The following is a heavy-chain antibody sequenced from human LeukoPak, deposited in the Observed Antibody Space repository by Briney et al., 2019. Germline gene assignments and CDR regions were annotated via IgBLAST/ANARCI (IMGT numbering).Heavy chain of an antibody. CDR1: GFTFSSYA. D-gene: IGHD4-17*01. V-gene: IGHV3-23*01. J-gene: IGHJ4*02. Sequence: HPGRSLRLSCAASGFTFSSYAMSWVRQAPGRGLEWVSAISGSGGSTYYADSVKGRFTISRDNSKNTLYLQMNSLRAEDTAVYYGGKGWRCLKSYWGQGTLVTVSS. CDR3: GKGWRCLKSY. CDR2: ISGSGGST.